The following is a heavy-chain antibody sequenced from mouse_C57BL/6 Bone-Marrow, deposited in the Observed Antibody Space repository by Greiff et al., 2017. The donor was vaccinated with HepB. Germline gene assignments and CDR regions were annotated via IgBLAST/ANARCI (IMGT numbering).Heavy chain of an antibody. CDR3: ARSGPPTVVAPYAMDY. D-gene: IGHD1-1*01. CDR1: GYSFTSYY. V-gene: IGHV1-66*01. J-gene: IGHJ4*01. CDR2: IYPGSGNT. Sequence: QVQLKQSGPELVKPGASVKISCKASGYSFTSYYIHWVKQRPGQGLEWIGWIYPGSGNTKYNEKFKGKATLTADTSSSTAYMQLSSLTSEDSAVYYCARSGPPTVVAPYAMDYWGQGTSVTVSS.